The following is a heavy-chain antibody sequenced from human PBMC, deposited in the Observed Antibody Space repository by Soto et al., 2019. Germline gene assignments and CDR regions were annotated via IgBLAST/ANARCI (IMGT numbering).Heavy chain of an antibody. D-gene: IGHD3-3*01. V-gene: IGHV3-21*01. J-gene: IGHJ6*03. CDR3: ARDGRYDFWSGYYPPAYYMDV. CDR1: GFTFSSYS. Sequence: GGSLRLSCAASGFTFSSYSMNWVRQAPGKGLEWVSSISSSSSYIYYADSVKGRFTISRDNAKNSLYLQMNSLRAEDTAVYYCARDGRYDFWSGYYPPAYYMDVWGKGTTVTVSS. CDR2: ISSSSSYI.